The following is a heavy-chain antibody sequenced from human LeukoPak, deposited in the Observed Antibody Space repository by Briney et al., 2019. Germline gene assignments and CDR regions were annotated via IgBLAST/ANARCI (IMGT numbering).Heavy chain of an antibody. CDR2: KSYDGSHE. D-gene: IGHD1-26*01. CDR3: ARDVRGGTNEEADY. J-gene: IGHJ4*02. V-gene: IGHV3-30*03. Sequence: PGGSLRLSCAASGFTFSRYAMYWVRQAPGKGLEWVAVKSYDGSHEYYADSVKGRFIISRDNSKNTLYLQMNSLRVEDTAVYYCARDVRGGTNEEADYWGQGTLVTVSS. CDR1: GFTFSRYA.